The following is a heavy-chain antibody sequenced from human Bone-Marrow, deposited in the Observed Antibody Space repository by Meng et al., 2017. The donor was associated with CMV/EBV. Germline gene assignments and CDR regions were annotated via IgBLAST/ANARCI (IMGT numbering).Heavy chain of an antibody. CDR1: GFTFSSYA. Sequence: GESLKISCAASGFTFSSYAMSWVRQAPGKGLEWVSAISGSGGSTYYADSVKGRFTISRDNSKNTPYLQMNSLRAEDTAGYYCAKESSWYRERGGYYYGMDVWVQGTTVTVSS. V-gene: IGHV3-23*01. D-gene: IGHD6-13*01. J-gene: IGHJ6*02. CDR2: ISGSGGST. CDR3: AKESSWYRERGGYYYGMDV.